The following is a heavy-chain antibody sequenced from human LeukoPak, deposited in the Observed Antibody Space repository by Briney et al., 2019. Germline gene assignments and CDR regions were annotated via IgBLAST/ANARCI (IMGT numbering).Heavy chain of an antibody. V-gene: IGHV3-30-3*01. CDR3: ASPGDYEPDY. CDR2: ISYDGSNK. CDR1: GFTFSSYA. J-gene: IGHJ4*02. D-gene: IGHD4-17*01. Sequence: GGSLRLSCAASGFTFSSYAMHWVRQAPGKGLEWVAVISYDGSNKYYADPVKGRFTISRDNSKNTLYLQMNSLRAEDTAVYYCASPGDYEPDYWGQGTLVTDSS.